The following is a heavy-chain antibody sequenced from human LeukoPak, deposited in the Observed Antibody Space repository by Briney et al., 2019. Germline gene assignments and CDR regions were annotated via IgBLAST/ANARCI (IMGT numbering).Heavy chain of an antibody. V-gene: IGHV3-23*01. CDR2: ISGSGGST. CDR3: AARGIRGKQQLAQLHWFDP. D-gene: IGHD6-13*01. Sequence: GGSLSLYCAAYGFTFSSNAMGWHRPAPGQGLEWVTAISGSGGSTSYEDPVKGRFTISRANSKNTLYLQRNSLRAEDTAVYYCAARGIRGKQQLAQLHWFDPWGQGTLVTVSS. J-gene: IGHJ5*02. CDR1: GFTFSSNA.